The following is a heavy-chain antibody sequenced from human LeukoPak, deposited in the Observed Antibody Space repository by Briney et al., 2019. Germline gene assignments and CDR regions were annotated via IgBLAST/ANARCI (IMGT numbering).Heavy chain of an antibody. CDR3: GTHSGRTGSDD. CDR2: ISGSGNDI. D-gene: IGHD3/OR15-3a*01. Sequence: GGSLRLSCATSGFIFSDYYMSWIRQAPGKGPEWVSYISGSGNDISYADSVKGRFTISRDNAKGSLYLQMNSLRAADTAVYYCGTHSGRTGSDDWGQGTLVTVSS. CDR1: GFIFSDYY. V-gene: IGHV3-11*01. J-gene: IGHJ4*02.